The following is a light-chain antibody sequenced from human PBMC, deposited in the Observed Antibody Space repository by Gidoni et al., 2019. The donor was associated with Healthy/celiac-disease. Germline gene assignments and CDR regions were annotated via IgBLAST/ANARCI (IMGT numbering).Light chain of an antibody. CDR1: SSDVGGYNY. Sequence: QSAITQPASVSGSPGQSITISCTGTSSDVGGYNYVSWYQQHPGQAPKLTIYDVSNRPSVVSNRFSGSKSGNTASLTISGRQAEDEADYYCSSYTSSSTPLVFGGGTKLTVL. CDR3: SSYTSSSTPLV. CDR2: DVS. V-gene: IGLV2-14*01. J-gene: IGLJ3*02.